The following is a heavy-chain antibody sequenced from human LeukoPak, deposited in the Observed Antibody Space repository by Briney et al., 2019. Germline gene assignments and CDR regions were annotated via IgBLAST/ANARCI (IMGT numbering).Heavy chain of an antibody. Sequence: ASVKVSCKASGYTFNNYGISWVRQAPGQGLEWMGRISAYNGNTNYAQKVQDRVTMTTDTSTRTAYMELKSLTSDDTAVYYCARDSADCSGGGCYSAEYFQHWGQGTLVTVSS. CDR3: ARDSADCSGGGCYSAEYFQH. J-gene: IGHJ1*01. V-gene: IGHV1-18*01. D-gene: IGHD2-15*01. CDR2: ISAYNGNT. CDR1: GYTFNNYG.